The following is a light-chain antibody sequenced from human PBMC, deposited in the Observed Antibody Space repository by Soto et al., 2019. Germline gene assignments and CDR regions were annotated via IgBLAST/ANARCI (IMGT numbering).Light chain of an antibody. CDR2: EVT. Sequence: QSALTQPASVSGSPGQSITISCTGTSSDVGGYNYVSWYQHHPGKAPKLIIYEVTNRPSGVSNRISGSKSGNTASLTISGLQAEDEGDYYCSSYTYSSTRVFGTGTKLTVL. CDR1: SSDVGGYNY. J-gene: IGLJ1*01. V-gene: IGLV2-14*01. CDR3: SSYTYSSTRV.